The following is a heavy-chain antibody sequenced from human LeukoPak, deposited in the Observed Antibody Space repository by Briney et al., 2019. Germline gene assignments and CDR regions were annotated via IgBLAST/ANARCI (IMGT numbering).Heavy chain of an antibody. J-gene: IGHJ4*02. D-gene: IGHD1-26*01. V-gene: IGHV3-23*01. CDR1: GFTLNNYS. Sequence: GGSLRLSCAASGFTLNNYSMSWVRQAPGKGLEWVSIINNSGGSTYYADSVKGRFTISRDLSKNTLYLQMNSLRAEDTALYYCARKYSGTNPFDYWGQGTLVTVSS. CDR3: ARKYSGTNPFDY. CDR2: INNSGGST.